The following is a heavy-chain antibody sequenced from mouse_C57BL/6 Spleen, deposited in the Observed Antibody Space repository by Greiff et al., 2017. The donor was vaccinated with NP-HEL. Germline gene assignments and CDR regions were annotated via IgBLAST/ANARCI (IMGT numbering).Heavy chain of an antibody. Sequence: VKLQESGAELVKPGASVKLSCKASGYTFTSYWMHWVKQRPGQGLEWIGMIHPNSGSTTYNEKFKSKAKLTVDKSSSTAYMQLRSLASEDSAVYYCAREGGRSYVDYWGQGTTLTVSS. D-gene: IGHD3-3*01. CDR3: AREGGRSYVDY. J-gene: IGHJ2*01. CDR2: IHPNSGST. V-gene: IGHV1-64*01. CDR1: GYTFTSYW.